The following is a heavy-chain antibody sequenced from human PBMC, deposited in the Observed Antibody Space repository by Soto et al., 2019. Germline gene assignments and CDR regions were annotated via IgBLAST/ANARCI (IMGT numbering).Heavy chain of an antibody. CDR3: ARGLRSSGYAMDV. V-gene: IGHV3-48*03. J-gene: IGHJ6*02. Sequence: GGSLRLSCAASGFTFSSYEMNWVRQAPGKGLEWVSYIISRGSTIYYADSVRGRFTISRDNAKNSLYLQMNSLRAEDTAVYYCARGLRSSGYAMDVWGQGTTVTVSS. D-gene: IGHD6-13*01. CDR2: IISRGSTI. CDR1: GFTFSSYE.